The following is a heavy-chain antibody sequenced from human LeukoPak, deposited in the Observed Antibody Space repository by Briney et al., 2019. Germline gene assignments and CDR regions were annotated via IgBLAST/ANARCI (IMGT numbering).Heavy chain of an antibody. J-gene: IGHJ4*02. CDR2: IYSGGST. Sequence: GGSLRLSCAASGFIVSSNYMSWVRQAPGKGLEWVSVIYSGGSTYYADSVKGRFTISRDNSKNTLYLQMNSLRAEDTAVYYCARWAAAVDYWGQGTLVTVSS. V-gene: IGHV3-66*01. CDR3: ARWAAAVDY. CDR1: GFIVSSNY. D-gene: IGHD6-13*01.